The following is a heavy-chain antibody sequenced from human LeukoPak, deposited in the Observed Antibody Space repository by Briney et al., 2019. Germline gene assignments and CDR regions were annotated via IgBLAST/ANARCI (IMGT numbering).Heavy chain of an antibody. Sequence: GGSLRLFCAGSGFTFRSYAMHGVRQTRGKGLEWGSVISYDGSNKDYAESMKGRFTISRDNSKNTLYLQMNSLGAEDTAVYYCARAIFNGFDIWGQGTMVTVSS. J-gene: IGHJ3*02. CDR1: GFTFRSYA. V-gene: IGHV3-30-3*01. CDR2: ISYDGSNK. CDR3: ARAIFNGFDI.